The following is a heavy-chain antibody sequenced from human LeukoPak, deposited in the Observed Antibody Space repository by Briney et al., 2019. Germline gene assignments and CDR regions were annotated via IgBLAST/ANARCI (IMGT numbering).Heavy chain of an antibody. CDR3: AREVVPAAMIDY. CDR1: GYTFTGYY. V-gene: IGHV1-2*02. CDR2: INPNSGGT. Sequence: ASVKVSCKASGYTFTGYYMHWVRQAPGQGLEWMGWINPNSGGTNYAQKFQGRVTMTRDTSISTAYMDLSRLRSDDTAVYYCAREVVPAAMIDYWGQGTLVTVSS. J-gene: IGHJ4*02. D-gene: IGHD2-2*01.